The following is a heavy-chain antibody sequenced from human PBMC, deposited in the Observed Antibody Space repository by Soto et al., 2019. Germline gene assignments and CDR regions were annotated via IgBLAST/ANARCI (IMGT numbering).Heavy chain of an antibody. CDR2: IYYSGST. J-gene: IGHJ5*02. D-gene: IGHD6-19*01. CDR1: GGSISSGGYY. V-gene: IGHV4-31*03. Sequence: QVQLQESGPGPVKPSQTLSLTCTVSGGSISSGGYYWSWIRQHPGKGLEWIGYIYYSGSTYYNPSLKSRVTISVDTSKNQFSLKLSSVTAADTAVYYCARERYSSGWYFNWFDPWGQGTLVTVSS. CDR3: ARERYSSGWYFNWFDP.